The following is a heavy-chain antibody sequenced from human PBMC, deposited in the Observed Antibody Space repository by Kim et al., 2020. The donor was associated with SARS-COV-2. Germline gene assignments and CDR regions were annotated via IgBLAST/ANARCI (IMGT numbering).Heavy chain of an antibody. J-gene: IGHJ3*02. CDR3: GRGNLSFDI. CDR2: GSSE. Sequence: GSSEYDADSVKGRFTISRDYSTNTVYLEMNSLRDEDTAVYYCGRGNLSFDIWGQGTMVTVSS. V-gene: IGHV3-30*03.